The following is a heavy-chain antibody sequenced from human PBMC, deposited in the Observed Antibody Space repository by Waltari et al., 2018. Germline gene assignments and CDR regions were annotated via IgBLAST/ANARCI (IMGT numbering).Heavy chain of an antibody. Sequence: QVQLVQSGAEVKKPGASVKVSCKVSGYTLTELSMHWVRPAPGKGLEWMGGFDPEDGETIYAQKFQGRVTMTEDTSTDTAYMELSSLRSEDTAVYYCATDIYGYSGSSGNDAFDIWGQGTMVTVSS. CDR3: ATDIYGYSGSSGNDAFDI. CDR2: FDPEDGET. D-gene: IGHD1-26*01. CDR1: GYTLTELS. V-gene: IGHV1-24*01. J-gene: IGHJ3*02.